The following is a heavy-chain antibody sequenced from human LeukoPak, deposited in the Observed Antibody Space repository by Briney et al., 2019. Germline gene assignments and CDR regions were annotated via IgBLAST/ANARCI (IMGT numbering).Heavy chain of an antibody. CDR3: AKERAGYTNPYYFDY. CDR1: GFTFSSYA. D-gene: IGHD3-16*02. Sequence: GGSLRLSCAASGFTFSSYAMSWVRQAPGKGLEWVSAISASGGSTYYADSVKGRFTISRDNSKNTLYLQMNSLRAEDTAVYSCAKERAGYTNPYYFDYWGQGTLVTVSS. CDR2: ISASGGST. V-gene: IGHV3-23*01. J-gene: IGHJ4*02.